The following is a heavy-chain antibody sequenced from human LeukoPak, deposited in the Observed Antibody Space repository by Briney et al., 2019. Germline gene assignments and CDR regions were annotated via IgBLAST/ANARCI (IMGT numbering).Heavy chain of an antibody. CDR2: ISAYNGNT. Sequence: GASVKVSCKASGYTFTSYGISWVRQAPGQGLEWMGWISAYNGNTNYAQKLQGRVTMTTDTSTSTAYMELRSLRSDDTAVYYCASVLEGILTGYRNFDYWGQGTLVTVSS. V-gene: IGHV1-18*04. J-gene: IGHJ4*02. CDR1: GYTFTSYG. CDR3: ASVLEGILTGYRNFDY. D-gene: IGHD3-9*01.